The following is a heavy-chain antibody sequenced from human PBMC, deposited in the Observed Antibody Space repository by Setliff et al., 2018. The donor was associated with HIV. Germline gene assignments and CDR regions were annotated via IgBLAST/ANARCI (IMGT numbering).Heavy chain of an antibody. V-gene: IGHV3-48*02. CDR3: ARGLDY. J-gene: IGHJ4*02. CDR1: GVTFRSTW. Sequence: GGSLRLSCAASGVTFRSTWMTWVRQAPGKGLVWVSYISGSDGTVFYADSVRGRFTISRDNAENSLYLQMNSMRDDDRAVYYCARGLDYLDQGTLVTVSS. CDR2: ISGSDGTV.